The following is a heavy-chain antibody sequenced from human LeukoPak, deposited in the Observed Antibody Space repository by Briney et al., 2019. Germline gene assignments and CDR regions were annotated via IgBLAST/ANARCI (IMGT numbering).Heavy chain of an antibody. J-gene: IGHJ4*02. CDR2: LKSDGSTA. D-gene: IGHD4-17*01. CDR3: ERGIYGAPGAFDS. CDR1: GFTFSSFN. Sequence: PGGTLRLSCAASGFTFSSFNMHWVRQAPGKGLVWVSRLKSDGSTAMYADSVQGRFTISRDNARNTVHLLMSSLTVEDTGVYYCERGIYGAPGAFDSWGRGARVTVS. V-gene: IGHV3-74*03.